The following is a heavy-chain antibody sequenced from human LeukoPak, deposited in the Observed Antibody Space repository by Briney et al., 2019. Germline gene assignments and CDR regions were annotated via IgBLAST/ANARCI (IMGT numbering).Heavy chain of an antibody. D-gene: IGHD1-26*01. CDR1: VLTFRGFD. Sequence: ILPWAETVLTFRGFDLSWFRRTPGKGLGWVSGISGSGDNTLYADSVKGRFTISRDNSKNTLYLEMNSLRAEDTAIYYCAEMKGHPLPKYYMDVWGQGTTVTVSS. J-gene: IGHJ6*01. CDR2: ISGSGDNT. V-gene: IGHV3-23*01. CDR3: AEMKGHPLPKYYMDV.